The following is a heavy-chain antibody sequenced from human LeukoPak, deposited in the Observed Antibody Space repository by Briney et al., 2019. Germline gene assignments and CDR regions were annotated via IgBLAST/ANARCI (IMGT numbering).Heavy chain of an antibody. CDR1: GYTFTGYY. CDR2: INPNSGGT. Sequence: ASVKVSCKASGYTFTGYYMHWVRQAPGQGLEWMGWINPNSGGTNYAQKFQGRVTMTRDTSISTAYMELGRLRSDDTAVYYCARGEFSGIRLYYFDYWGQGTLVTVSS. V-gene: IGHV1-2*02. CDR3: ARGEFSGIRLYYFDY. D-gene: IGHD1-14*01. J-gene: IGHJ4*02.